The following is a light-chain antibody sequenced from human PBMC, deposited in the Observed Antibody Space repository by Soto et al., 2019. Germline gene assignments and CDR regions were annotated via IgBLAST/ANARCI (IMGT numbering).Light chain of an antibody. CDR2: AAS. CDR3: HQAGTFPFT. J-gene: IGKJ3*01. Sequence: DIQLTQSPSSVSASVGDTINITCRASQDIEEWLAWYQQKPGRAPKVLIYAASHLESGVPSRFSGSGSGTEFSLTISSLQTEDFATYFCHQAGTFPFTFGPGTKVDIK. CDR1: QDIEEW. V-gene: IGKV1-12*01.